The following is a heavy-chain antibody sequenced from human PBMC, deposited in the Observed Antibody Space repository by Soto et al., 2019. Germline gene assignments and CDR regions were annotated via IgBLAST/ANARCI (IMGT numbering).Heavy chain of an antibody. CDR1: GGSFSGYY. Sequence: SETLSLTCAVYGGSFSGYYWSWIRQPPGKGLEWIGEINHSGSTNYNPSLKSRVTISVDTSKNQSSLKLSSVTAADTAVYYCASGVRLDPRDYYYYYKDVWGKGTTVTVSS. J-gene: IGHJ6*03. CDR2: INHSGST. D-gene: IGHD3-10*01. V-gene: IGHV4-34*01. CDR3: ASGVRLDPRDYYYYYKDV.